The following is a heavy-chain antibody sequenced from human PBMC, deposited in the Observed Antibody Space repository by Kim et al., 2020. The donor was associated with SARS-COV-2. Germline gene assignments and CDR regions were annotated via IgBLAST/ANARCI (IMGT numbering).Heavy chain of an antibody. CDR1: GGSISSNTNY. J-gene: IGHJ3*01. D-gene: IGHD3-10*01. V-gene: IGHV4-39*01. CDR3: ARHSGDYDPF. CDR2: IYYSGRTYSGTT. Sequence: SETLSLTCNVSGGSISSNTNYWGWIRQPPGKGLEWIGSIYYSGRTYSGTTYYDPALKSRVTISIDASKSQFSLKLTSMTAADTAVYYCARHSGDYDPF.